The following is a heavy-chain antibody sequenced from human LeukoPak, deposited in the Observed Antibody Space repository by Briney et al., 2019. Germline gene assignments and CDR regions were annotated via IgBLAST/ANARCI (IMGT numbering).Heavy chain of an antibody. V-gene: IGHV1-18*01. CDR2: ISAYNGNT. CDR3: AGRQGGSGLYYMDV. CDR1: GYTFTSYG. J-gene: IGHJ6*03. Sequence: ASVKVSCKASGYTFTSYGISWVRQAPGQGLEWMGWISAYNGNTNYAQKLQGRVTMTTDTSTSTAYMELRSLRSDDTAVYYCAGRQGGSGLYYMDVWGKGTTVTVSS. D-gene: IGHD3-10*01.